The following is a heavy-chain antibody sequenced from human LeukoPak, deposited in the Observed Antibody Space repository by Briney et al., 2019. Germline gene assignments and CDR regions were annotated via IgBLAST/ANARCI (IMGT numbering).Heavy chain of an antibody. Sequence: ASVKVSCKAPGYTFTSYDIHWVRQATGQGLEWMGWMNPNSGNTGYAQKFQGRVTMTRNTSISTAYMELSSLRSEDTAVYYCARVYSSSWLPDYWGQGTLVTVSS. CDR1: GYTFTSYD. D-gene: IGHD6-13*01. V-gene: IGHV1-8*01. CDR3: ARVYSSSWLPDY. J-gene: IGHJ4*02. CDR2: MNPNSGNT.